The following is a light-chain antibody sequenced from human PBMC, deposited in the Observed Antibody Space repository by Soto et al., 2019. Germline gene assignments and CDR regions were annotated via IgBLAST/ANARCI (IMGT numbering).Light chain of an antibody. CDR1: ESIGSSY. J-gene: IGKJ4*01. CDR2: GAS. V-gene: IGKV3-20*01. Sequence: EVVLTQSPGILSLSPGERATLSCRASESIGSSYLAWYQQKPGRAPRLLIYGASSRATGIPDRFSGSGSGTDFTLTISRLEPEDFAVYYCQQYGSSPLTFGGGTKVDIK. CDR3: QQYGSSPLT.